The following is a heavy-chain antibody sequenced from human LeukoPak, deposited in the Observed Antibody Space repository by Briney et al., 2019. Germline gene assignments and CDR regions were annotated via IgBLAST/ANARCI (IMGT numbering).Heavy chain of an antibody. CDR2: IYHSGST. V-gene: IGHV4-30-2*01. D-gene: IGHD2-15*01. Sequence: SETLSLTCAVSGGSISSGGYSWSWIRQPPGKGLEWIGYIYHSGSTYYNPSLKSRVTISVDRSKNQFSLKLSSVTAADTAVYYCAREGDSGGGGNWFDPWGQGTLVTVSS. J-gene: IGHJ5*02. CDR1: GGSISSGGYS. CDR3: AREGDSGGGGNWFDP.